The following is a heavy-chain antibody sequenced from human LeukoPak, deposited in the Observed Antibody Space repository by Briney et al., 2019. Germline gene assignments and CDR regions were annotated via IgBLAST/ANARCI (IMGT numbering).Heavy chain of an antibody. CDR1: DGSISDYH. CDR3: ARHLYCGGDCYSGRNHYYGLDV. CDR2: RYYTGST. Sequence: PSETLSLTCTVSDGSISDYHWSWIRQPPGKGLEWIGYRYYTGSTNYNPSLKSRVSISVDTSKRQFSLKLRSVTAADTAVYYCARHLYCGGDCYSGRNHYYGLDVWGQGTTVTVSS. D-gene: IGHD2-21*02. J-gene: IGHJ6*02. V-gene: IGHV4-59*08.